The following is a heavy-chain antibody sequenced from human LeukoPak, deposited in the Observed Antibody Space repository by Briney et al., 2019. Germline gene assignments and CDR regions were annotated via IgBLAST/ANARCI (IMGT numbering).Heavy chain of an antibody. CDR2: ISGTSTYI. D-gene: IGHD2-15*01. V-gene: IGHV3-21*01. Sequence: GGSLRLSCAASGFTFSSYSMNWVRQAPGKGLEWVSSISGTSTYIYYADSVKGRFAISRDNGKNSLYLQMNSLRAEDTAVYYCARAHCSGRGCYQRYDGFDIWGQGTVVTVSS. J-gene: IGHJ3*02. CDR3: ARAHCSGRGCYQRYDGFDI. CDR1: GFTFSSYS.